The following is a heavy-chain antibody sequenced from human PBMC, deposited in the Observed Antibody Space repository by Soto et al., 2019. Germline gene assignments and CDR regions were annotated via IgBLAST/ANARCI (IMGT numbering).Heavy chain of an antibody. D-gene: IGHD3-10*01. CDR2: ISGSGGST. CDR1: GFTFSSYA. V-gene: IGHV3-23*01. Sequence: PGGSLRLSCAASGFTFSSYAMSWVRQAPGKGLEWVSVISGSGGSTYYADSVKGRFTISRDNSKNTLYLQMNSLRAEDTAVYYCAKRTPYGSGSAKAPGVYYYYGMDVWGQGTTVTVSS. J-gene: IGHJ6*02. CDR3: AKRTPYGSGSAKAPGVYYYYGMDV.